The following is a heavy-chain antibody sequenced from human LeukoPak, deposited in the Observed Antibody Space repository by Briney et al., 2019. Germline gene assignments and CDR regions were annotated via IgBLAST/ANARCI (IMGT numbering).Heavy chain of an antibody. V-gene: IGHV3-73*01. CDR1: GFTFSGSA. CDR3: TTMVRGVITYNPPDY. Sequence: PGGSLRLSCAASGFTFSGSAMHWVRQASGKGLEWVGRIRSKANSYATAYAASVKGRFTISRDDSKNTAYLQMNSLKTEDTAVYYCTTMVRGVITYNPPDYWGQGTLVTVSS. D-gene: IGHD3-10*01. J-gene: IGHJ4*02. CDR2: IRSKANSYAT.